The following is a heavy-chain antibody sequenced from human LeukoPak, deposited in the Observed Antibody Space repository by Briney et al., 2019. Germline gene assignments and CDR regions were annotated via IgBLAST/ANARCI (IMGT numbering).Heavy chain of an antibody. CDR1: GGTFSSYA. D-gene: IGHD3-22*01. CDR2: IIPIFGTA. CDR3: AKDITTMILRTCEI. Sequence: SVKVSCKASGGTFSSYAISWVRQAPGQGLEWMGGIIPIFGTANYAQKFQGRVTITADESTSTAYMELSSLRSEDTAVYYCAKDITTMILRTCEIWGQGTMVTVSS. V-gene: IGHV1-69*13. J-gene: IGHJ3*02.